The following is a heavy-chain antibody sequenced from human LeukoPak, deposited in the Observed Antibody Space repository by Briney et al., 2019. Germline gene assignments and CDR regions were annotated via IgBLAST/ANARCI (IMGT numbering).Heavy chain of an antibody. J-gene: IGHJ4*02. D-gene: IGHD2-21*02. V-gene: IGHV1-2*06. CDR1: GYSFTDYY. Sequence: GASVKVSCKASGYSFTDYYMHWVRQAPGQGLEWMGRINPNNGGTDFAQKFQGRVTMTRDTSIRTAYMELSRLTSDDTAVYYCAKAGSSVTAVDYWGQGTLVTVSS. CDR2: INPNNGGT. CDR3: AKAGSSVTAVDY.